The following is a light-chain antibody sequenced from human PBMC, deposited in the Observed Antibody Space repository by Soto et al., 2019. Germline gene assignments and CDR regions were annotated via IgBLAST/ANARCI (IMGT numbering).Light chain of an antibody. CDR1: QSVTSSS. V-gene: IGKV3-20*01. J-gene: IGKJ5*01. CDR3: QQYGSSPRT. CDR2: GAS. Sequence: EIVLTQFPGTLSLSPGERATLSCRASQSVTSSSLAWYQQKVGRAPRVLIYGASNRATGIPDRFSGSGSGTDFTLTITGLEPEDFEVYSCQQYGSSPRTLGQGTRLEIK.